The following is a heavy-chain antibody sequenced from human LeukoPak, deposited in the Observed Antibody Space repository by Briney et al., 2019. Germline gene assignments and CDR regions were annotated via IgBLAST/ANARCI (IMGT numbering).Heavy chain of an antibody. Sequence: RASVKVSFKASGYTFTAYYMHWVRQAPGQGLEWLGWINPNTDVTRYAQKFQGRVTMTRDTSISSVYMELSRLTCDDTAVYYCARSRESCIGGTCPGDYWGQGTRVTVSS. CDR2: INPNTDVT. D-gene: IGHD2-15*01. V-gene: IGHV1-2*02. CDR3: ARSRESCIGGTCPGDY. J-gene: IGHJ4*02. CDR1: GYTFTAYY.